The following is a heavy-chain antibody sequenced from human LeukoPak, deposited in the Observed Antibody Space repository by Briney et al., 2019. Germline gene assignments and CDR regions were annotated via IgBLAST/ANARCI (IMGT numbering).Heavy chain of an antibody. CDR3: ARTPSTYSSGYYYYYGMDV. CDR1: GYNFRDYY. CDR2: INPKSGGT. Sequence: ASVKVSCKASGYNFRDYYMHWVRQAPGQGLEWLGWINPKSGGTDYAQQFQGRVTMTRDTSSSTDYLEVRSLRSDDTAVYYCARTPSTYSSGYYYYYGMDVWGQGTTVTVSS. J-gene: IGHJ6*02. V-gene: IGHV1-2*02. D-gene: IGHD3-22*01.